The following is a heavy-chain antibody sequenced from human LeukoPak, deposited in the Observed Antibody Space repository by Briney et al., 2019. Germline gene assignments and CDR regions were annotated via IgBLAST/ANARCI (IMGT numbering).Heavy chain of an antibody. CDR1: GYSFTRYG. CDR3: ARSGRGTYYYFDL. Sequence: ASVRVSCKASGYSFTRYGISWVRQAPGQGLEWMGWISGSNGNTNYAQKFQGRVAMTTDTSTGTAYMDLRNLRFDDTAVYFCARSGRGTYYYFDLWGQGTLVTVSS. V-gene: IGHV1-18*01. J-gene: IGHJ4*02. D-gene: IGHD1-26*01. CDR2: ISGSNGNT.